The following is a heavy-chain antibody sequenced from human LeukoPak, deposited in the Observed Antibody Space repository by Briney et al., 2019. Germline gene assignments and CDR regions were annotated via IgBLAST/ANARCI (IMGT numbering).Heavy chain of an antibody. Sequence: GGSLRLSCAASGFTFNNFAMTWVRQAPGKGLEWVATLSDNGVRTYHADSVKGRFTISRDNSKNTLYLQMNSLRAEDTAIYYCARGGRIDGYNDWGQGTLVTVSS. CDR1: GFTFNNFA. CDR3: ARGGRIDGYND. J-gene: IGHJ4*02. CDR2: LSDNGVRT. D-gene: IGHD3-16*01. V-gene: IGHV3-23*01.